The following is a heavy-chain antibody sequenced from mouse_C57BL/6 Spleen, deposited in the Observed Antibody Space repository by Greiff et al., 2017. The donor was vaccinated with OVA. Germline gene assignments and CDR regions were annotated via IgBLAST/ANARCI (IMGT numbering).Heavy chain of an antibody. D-gene: IGHD2-4*01. V-gene: IGHV5-6*01. CDR2: ISSGGSYT. CDR3: ARHDYDWFAY. J-gene: IGHJ3*01. Sequence: VQLKQSGGDLVKPGGSLKLSCAASGFTFSSYGMSWVRQTPDKRLEWVATISSGGSYTYYPDSVKGRFTLSRDNAKNTLYLQMSSLKSEDTAMYYCARHDYDWFAYWGQGTLVTVSA. CDR1: GFTFSSYG.